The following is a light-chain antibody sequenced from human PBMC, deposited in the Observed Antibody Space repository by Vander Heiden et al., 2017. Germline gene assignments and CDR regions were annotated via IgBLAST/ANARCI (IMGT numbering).Light chain of an antibody. J-gene: IGKJ1*01. CDR2: AAS. CDR1: QGISSY. V-gene: IGKV1-8*01. CDR3: QRYSSYPPT. Sequence: AIRLTQSPSSFPASTGDRVTITCRASQGISSYLAWYQQKPGIAPKLLIYAASTCLSGVPSRLSGSGSGTDFTLTMRCLQSEDFATYYCQRYSSYPPTFGQGTKVEIK.